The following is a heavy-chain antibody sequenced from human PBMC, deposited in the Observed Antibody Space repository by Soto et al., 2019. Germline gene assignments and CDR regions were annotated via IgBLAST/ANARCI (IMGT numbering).Heavy chain of an antibody. V-gene: IGHV4-61*01. J-gene: IGHJ2*01. Sequence: SETLSLTCTVSGASVSSGSHYWTWIRQPPGKGLEWIGYISSSGGTNYSPSLKSRDTTSLDTSKNQFSLKLSSVTAADTAVYYCARFNWYFDLWGRGTLVTVSS. CDR2: ISSSGGT. CDR1: GASVSSGSHY. CDR3: ARFNWYFDL.